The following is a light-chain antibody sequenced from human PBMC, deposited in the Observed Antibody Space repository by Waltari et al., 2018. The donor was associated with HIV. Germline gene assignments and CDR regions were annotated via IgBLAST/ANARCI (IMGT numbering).Light chain of an antibody. J-gene: IGLJ2*01. CDR1: SSNIGAGYD. Sequence: QSVLTQPPSVSGAPGQRVTISCTGSSSNIGAGYDVHWYQQLPGTAPKLTHDGNNNRPSGVPDRFAGSKSGTSASLAITGLQAEDEADYYCQSYDSSLSGLVFGEGTKLTVL. CDR2: GNN. CDR3: QSYDSSLSGLV. V-gene: IGLV1-40*01.